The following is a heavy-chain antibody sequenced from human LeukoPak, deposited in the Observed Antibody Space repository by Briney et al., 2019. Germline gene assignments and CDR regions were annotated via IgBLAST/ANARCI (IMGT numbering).Heavy chain of an antibody. J-gene: IGHJ4*02. D-gene: IGHD6-19*01. V-gene: IGHV3-33*01. CDR1: GFTFSSYG. CDR2: IWSNGNDK. Sequence: PGGSLRLSCAASGFTFSSYGMHWVRQAPGKGLEWVAVIWSNGNDKYYLDSVKGRFTVSRDNSKNTLYLQMNSLRAEDTAVYYCARGPLLGGSGWTPFDYWGQGTLVTVSS. CDR3: ARGPLLGGSGWTPFDY.